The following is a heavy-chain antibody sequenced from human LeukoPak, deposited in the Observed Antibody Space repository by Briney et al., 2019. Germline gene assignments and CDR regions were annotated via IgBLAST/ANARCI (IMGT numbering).Heavy chain of an antibody. J-gene: IGHJ4*02. CDR1: GGSISSSSYY. V-gene: IGHV4-39*01. CDR2: IYYSGST. CDR3: ARYGGGYGDYEDLLYYFDY. D-gene: IGHD4-17*01. Sequence: SETLSLTCTVSGGSISSSSYYWGWIRQPPGKGLEWIGSIYYSGSTYYNPSLKSRVTISVDTSKNQFSLKLSSVTAADTAVYYCARYGGGYGDYEDLLYYFDYWGQGTLVTVSS.